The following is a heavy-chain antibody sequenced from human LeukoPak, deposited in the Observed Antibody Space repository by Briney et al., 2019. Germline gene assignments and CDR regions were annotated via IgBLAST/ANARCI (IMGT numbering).Heavy chain of an antibody. Sequence: ASVKVSCKASGYTFTSYGIRWLQQAPGQGLEWMGWISAYNGNTNYAQKLQGRVTMPTDTSTSTAYMDLRSLRSDDTAVYYCARGVEVARYGMDVWGQGTTVTVSS. V-gene: IGHV1-18*01. D-gene: IGHD6-19*01. J-gene: IGHJ6*02. CDR3: ARGVEVARYGMDV. CDR2: ISAYNGNT. CDR1: GYTFTSYG.